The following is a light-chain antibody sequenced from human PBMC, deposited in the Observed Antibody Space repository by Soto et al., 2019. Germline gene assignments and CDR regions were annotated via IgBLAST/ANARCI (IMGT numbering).Light chain of an antibody. J-gene: IGLJ1*01. V-gene: IGLV2-11*01. Sequence: QSVLTQPRSVSGSPGQSVTISCTGTSSDVGGYNYVSWYQHHPGKAPKVMIYDVSKRPSGVPDRLSGSKSGNTASLTISGLQAEDEADYYCSSYTGSSTLVFGTGTKVTV. CDR1: SSDVGGYNY. CDR3: SSYTGSSTLV. CDR2: DVS.